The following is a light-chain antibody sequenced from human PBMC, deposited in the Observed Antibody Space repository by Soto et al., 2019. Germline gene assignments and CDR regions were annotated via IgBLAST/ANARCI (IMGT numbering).Light chain of an antibody. J-gene: IGKJ4*01. CDR2: DAS. Sequence: EIVLTQSPATLSLSPGERATLSCRASQSVSSYFAWFQQKPGQAPRLLIYDASNRATGIPARFSGSGSGTDFTLTIRSIETEDFAVYYCQQRSNWPLTFGGGTKVDIK. V-gene: IGKV3-11*01. CDR3: QQRSNWPLT. CDR1: QSVSSY.